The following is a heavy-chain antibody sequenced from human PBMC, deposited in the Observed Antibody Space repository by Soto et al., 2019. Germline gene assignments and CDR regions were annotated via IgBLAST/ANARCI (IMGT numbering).Heavy chain of an antibody. D-gene: IGHD6-13*01. CDR3: ARSGSSWNLREFDY. Sequence: GPSVKGSCKASDYTFTSYGIIWVRQAPGQGLEWIGWISVYNGNTNYAQKFRGRVTMTTDISTTTAYMEMRSLRSDDTAVYYCARSGSSWNLREFDYWGQGTLVTVS. V-gene: IGHV1-18*01. J-gene: IGHJ4*02. CDR2: ISVYNGNT. CDR1: DYTFTSYG.